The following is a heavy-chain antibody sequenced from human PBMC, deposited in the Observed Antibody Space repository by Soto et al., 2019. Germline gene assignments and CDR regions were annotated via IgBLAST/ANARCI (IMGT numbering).Heavy chain of an antibody. Sequence: SETLSLTCTVSGGSISSYYWSWIRQPPGKGLEWIGYIYYSGSTNYNPSLKSRVTLSVDTSKNQVSLKLSSVTAADTAVYYCARVPPDYGDYDGNGGYYYYYGMDVWGQGTTVTVSS. V-gene: IGHV4-59*01. CDR1: GGSISSYY. D-gene: IGHD4-17*01. CDR3: ARVPPDYGDYDGNGGYYYYYGMDV. J-gene: IGHJ6*02. CDR2: IYYSGST.